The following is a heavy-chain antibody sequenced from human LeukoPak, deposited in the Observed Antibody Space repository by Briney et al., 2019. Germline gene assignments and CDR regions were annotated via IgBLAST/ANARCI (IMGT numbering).Heavy chain of an antibody. CDR3: AKTTAGYSSGRYPGWPVDY. D-gene: IGHD6-19*01. J-gene: IGHJ4*02. V-gene: IGHV3-7*03. CDR2: IKQDGSEK. CDR1: GFTFSSYW. Sequence: GGSLRLSCAASGFTFSSYWMSWVRQAPGKGLEWVANIKQDGSEKYYVDSVKGRFTISRDNAKNSLYLQMNSLRADDTAVDYCAKTTAGYSSGRYPGWPVDYWGQGTLVTVSS.